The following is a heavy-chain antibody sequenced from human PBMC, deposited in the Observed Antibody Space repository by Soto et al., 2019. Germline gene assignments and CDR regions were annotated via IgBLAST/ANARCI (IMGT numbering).Heavy chain of an antibody. J-gene: IGHJ4*02. CDR2: IDPSDSQT. D-gene: IGHD3-22*01. Sequence: PGESLKISCKGSGYSFAGYWITWVRQKPGKGLEWMGRIDPSDSQTYYSPSFRGHVTISVTKSITTVFLQWSSLRASDTAMYYCARQIYDSDTGPNFQYYFDSWGQGTPVIVPQ. CDR3: ARQIYDSDTGPNFQYYFDS. V-gene: IGHV5-10-1*01. CDR1: GYSFAGYW.